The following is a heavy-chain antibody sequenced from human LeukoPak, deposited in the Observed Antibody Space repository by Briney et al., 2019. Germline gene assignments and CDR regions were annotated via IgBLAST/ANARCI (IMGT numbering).Heavy chain of an antibody. J-gene: IGHJ4*02. V-gene: IGHV3-23*01. Sequence: GGSLRLSCAASGFTFSSYAMSRVPQAPGEGLEWVSAIIGSGGSTYYAESVKGRFTISRDNSKNTLYLQMNSLRAEDTAVYYCAKGSGWCDYWGQGTLVTVSS. CDR3: AKGSGWCDY. D-gene: IGHD6-19*01. CDR2: IIGSGGST. CDR1: GFTFSSYA.